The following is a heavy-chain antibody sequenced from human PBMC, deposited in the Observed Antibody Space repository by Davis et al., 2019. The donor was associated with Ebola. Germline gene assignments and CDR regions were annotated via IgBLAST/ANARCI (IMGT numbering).Heavy chain of an antibody. CDR2: IYYSGRT. Sequence: PSEPLSLTCTVAGGTISTSSWSWIRQPPEKGLDWIGSIYYSGRTNYNPSLKSRVTISVDTAKNQFSLKLSSVTAADTAVYSCARQYSNSRRRRYYIDYWGQGTLVTVS. D-gene: IGHD6-13*01. CDR3: ARQYSNSRRRRYYIDY. J-gene: IGHJ4*02. CDR1: GGTISTSS. V-gene: IGHV4-59*08.